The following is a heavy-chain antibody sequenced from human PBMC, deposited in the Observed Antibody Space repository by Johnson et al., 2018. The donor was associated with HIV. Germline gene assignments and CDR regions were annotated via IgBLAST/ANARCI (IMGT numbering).Heavy chain of an antibody. V-gene: IGHV3-30*04. CDR1: GFTFSSYP. CDR2: ISYDGGSK. D-gene: IGHD1-26*01. J-gene: IGHJ3*02. Sequence: QVQLVESGGGVVQPGRSLRLSCAASGFTFSSYPMHWVRQAPGKGLEWVAIISYDGGSKYYVDSVKGRFTISRDSSKNTLYLQMNSLRAEDTAVYYCARDSAGIGGGTEAFDIWGQGTMVTVSS. CDR3: ARDSAGIGGGTEAFDI.